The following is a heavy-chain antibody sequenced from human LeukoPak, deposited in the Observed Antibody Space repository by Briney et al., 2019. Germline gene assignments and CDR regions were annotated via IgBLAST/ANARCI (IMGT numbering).Heavy chain of an antibody. V-gene: IGHV1-69*05. J-gene: IGHJ4*02. D-gene: IGHD2-15*01. CDR3: ATGYCSGGSCYSGRDFDY. Sequence: SVKVSCKASGGTFSSYAISWVRQAPGQGLEWMGGIIPIFGTANYAQKFQGRVTMTRDTSTSTVYMELSSLRSEDTAVYYCATGYCSGGSCYSGRDFDYWGQGTLVTVSS. CDR2: IIPIFGTA. CDR1: GGTFSSYA.